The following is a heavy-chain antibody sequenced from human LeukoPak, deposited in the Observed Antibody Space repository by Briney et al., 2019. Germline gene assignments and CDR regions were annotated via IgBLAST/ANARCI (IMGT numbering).Heavy chain of an antibody. D-gene: IGHD6-19*01. CDR1: GLTFSSQW. Sequence: GGSLGLSCVASGLTFSSQWMTWVRQAPGKGLEWLANIGGDGRRKFYEDSVEGRFTISRDNAESSLYLQMNSLRAEDMALYYCAKDMRGWLTGDAYFDYWGQGTLVTVSS. CDR2: IGGDGRRK. CDR3: AKDMRGWLTGDAYFDY. V-gene: IGHV3-7*03. J-gene: IGHJ4*02.